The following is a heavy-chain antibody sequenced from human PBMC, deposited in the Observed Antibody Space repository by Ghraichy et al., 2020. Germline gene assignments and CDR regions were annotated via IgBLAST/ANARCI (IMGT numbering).Heavy chain of an antibody. CDR2: TRQDGSEN. J-gene: IGHJ3*01. Sequence: GGSLRLSCAASGSSFSRYWMSWVRQAPGKGLEWVANTRQDGSENYYVDSVKGRFTISRDNAKNSLYLQMNSLRAEDTAVYYCARGDYYDSSGYYIDAFDVWGQGTMVTVSS. CDR3: ARGDYYDSSGYYIDAFDV. CDR1: GSSFSRYW. V-gene: IGHV3-7*01. D-gene: IGHD3-22*01.